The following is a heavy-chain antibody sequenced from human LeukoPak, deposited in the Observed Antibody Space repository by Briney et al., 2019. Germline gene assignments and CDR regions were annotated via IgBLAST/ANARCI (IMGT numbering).Heavy chain of an antibody. Sequence: ASVKVSCKASGYTFTGYYMHWVRQAPGQGLEWMGWINPNSGGTSYAQKFQGWVTMTRDTSISTAYMELSRLRSDDTAVYYCASGIAAAGYYYGMDVWGQGTTVTVSS. J-gene: IGHJ6*02. CDR3: ASGIAAAGYYYGMDV. D-gene: IGHD6-13*01. V-gene: IGHV1-2*04. CDR2: INPNSGGT. CDR1: GYTFTGYY.